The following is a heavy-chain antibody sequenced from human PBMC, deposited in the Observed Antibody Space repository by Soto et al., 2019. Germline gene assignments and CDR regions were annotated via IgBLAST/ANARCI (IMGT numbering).Heavy chain of an antibody. CDR3: ARNESGYSGNGFDY. CDR2: INPNSGGK. D-gene: IGHD5-12*01. CDR1: GYTFTGYY. J-gene: IGHJ4*02. V-gene: IGHV1-2*04. Sequence: ASVKVSCKASGYTFTGYYIHWVRQAPGQGLEWMGWINPNSGGKNYAQKFQGWVTMTRDTSISTVYMELSRLKSDDTAVYYCARNESGYSGNGFDYWGQGTLVTVSS.